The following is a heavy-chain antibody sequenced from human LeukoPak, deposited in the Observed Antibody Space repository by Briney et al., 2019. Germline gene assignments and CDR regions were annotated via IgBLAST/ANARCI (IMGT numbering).Heavy chain of an antibody. Sequence: ASVKVSCKASGYTFTSYHMHWVRQAPGQGLEWMGIINPSGGTTNYAQKSQGRVTMTMDPSISTAYMELSSLRSEDTAVYYCARRSDDYDSSAYYHWGQGTLVTVSS. J-gene: IGHJ4*02. CDR2: INPSGGTT. CDR1: GYTFTSYH. D-gene: IGHD3-22*01. CDR3: ARRSDDYDSSAYYH. V-gene: IGHV1-46*01.